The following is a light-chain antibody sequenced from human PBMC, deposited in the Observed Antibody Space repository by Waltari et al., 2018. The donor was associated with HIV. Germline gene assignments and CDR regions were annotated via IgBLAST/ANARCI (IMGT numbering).Light chain of an antibody. CDR2: TNN. Sequence: QSVLTQPPSASGTPGQRVTISCSGSSSNIGRNYVYWYQQPPGTAPKLLIYTNNQRPPGVPDRFSGSKSGTSASLAISGLRSEDEADYYCAAWDASLSVVFGGGTKLTVL. V-gene: IGLV1-47*01. CDR1: SSNIGRNY. CDR3: AAWDASLSVV. J-gene: IGLJ2*01.